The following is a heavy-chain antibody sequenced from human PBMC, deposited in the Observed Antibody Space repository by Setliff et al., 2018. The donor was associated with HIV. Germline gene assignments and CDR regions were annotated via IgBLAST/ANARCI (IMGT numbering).Heavy chain of an antibody. D-gene: IGHD2-21*01. V-gene: IGHV5-51*01. CDR1: GYSFSSYW. CDR3: VRDLMWAFDI. Sequence: GESLKISCKGSGYSFSSYWIGWVRQMPGKGLEWMGIIYPGDSDTRYSPSFQGQVTISADKSISTAYLQWSSLKASDTAVYYCVRDLMWAFDIWGQGTMVTVSS. CDR2: IYPGDSDT. J-gene: IGHJ3*02.